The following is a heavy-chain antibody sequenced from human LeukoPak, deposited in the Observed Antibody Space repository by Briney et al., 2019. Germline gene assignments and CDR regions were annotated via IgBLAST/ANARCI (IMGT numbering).Heavy chain of an antibody. J-gene: IGHJ4*02. CDR2: INPNSGGT. Sequence: ASVKVSCKASGYTFTGYYMHWVRQAPGQGLEWMGWINPNSGGTNYAQKFQGRVTMTRDTSISTAYMELSSLRSEDTAVYYCALSNYDSSGYYYAADYWGQGTLVTVSS. CDR1: GYTFTGYY. V-gene: IGHV1-2*02. CDR3: ALSNYDSSGYYYAADY. D-gene: IGHD3-22*01.